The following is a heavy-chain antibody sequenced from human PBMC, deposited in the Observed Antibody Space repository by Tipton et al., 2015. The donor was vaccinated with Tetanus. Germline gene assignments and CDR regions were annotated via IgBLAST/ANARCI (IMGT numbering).Heavy chain of an antibody. CDR1: GYSFTSYW. Sequence: QLVQSGAEVKKPGESLKISCKGSGYSFTSYWIGWVRQMPGKGLEWMGSIYPGDSDTRYSPSFQGQVTISAGKSISTAYLQWSSLKASDTAMYYCARLGSFGSFYSGMDVWGQGTTVTVS. J-gene: IGHJ6*02. CDR2: IYPGDSDT. D-gene: IGHD3-16*01. V-gene: IGHV5-51*03. CDR3: ARLGSFGSFYSGMDV.